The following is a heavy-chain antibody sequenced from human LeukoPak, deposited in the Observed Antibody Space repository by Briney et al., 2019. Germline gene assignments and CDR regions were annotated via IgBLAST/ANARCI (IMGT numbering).Heavy chain of an antibody. CDR2: IKTDGTNT. CDR1: GFTFTRHW. Sequence: GGSLRLSCAASGFTFTRHWMHWVRQAPGKGLEWVSRIKTDGTNTIYADFVEGRFTISRDNARNTLYLQMSSLRAGDTAVYYCGGSEDGYIDYWGQGTPVTVSS. CDR3: GGSEDGYIDY. V-gene: IGHV3-74*01. D-gene: IGHD5-24*01. J-gene: IGHJ4*02.